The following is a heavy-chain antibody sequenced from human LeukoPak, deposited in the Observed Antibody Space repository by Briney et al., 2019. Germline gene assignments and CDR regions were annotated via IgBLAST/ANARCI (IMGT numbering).Heavy chain of an antibody. CDR1: GGSLSGNY. V-gene: IGHV4-34*01. CDR3: ACSSYYYYYMDV. J-gene: IGHJ6*03. CDR2: INHSGST. Sequence: SETLSLTCAVSGGSLSGNYWSWIRQSPGKGLEWIGEINHSGSTNYNPSLKSRVTISVDTSKNQFSLKLSSVTAADTAVYYCACSSYYYYYMDVWGKGTTVTVSS. D-gene: IGHD3-10*02.